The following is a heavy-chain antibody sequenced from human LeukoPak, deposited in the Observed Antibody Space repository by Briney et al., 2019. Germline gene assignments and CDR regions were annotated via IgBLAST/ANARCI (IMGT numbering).Heavy chain of an antibody. V-gene: IGHV1-18*01. CDR2: ISAYNGNT. D-gene: IGHD2-2*01. CDR1: GYAFSNYG. CDR3: ARDCSSTSCYYY. J-gene: IGHJ4*02. Sequence: ASVKVSCKASGYAFSNYGVTWVRQAPGQGLEWMGWISAYNGNTNYAQKPQGRVTMTTDASTSTAYMELRSLRSDDTAVYYCARDCSSTSCYYYWGQGTLVTVSS.